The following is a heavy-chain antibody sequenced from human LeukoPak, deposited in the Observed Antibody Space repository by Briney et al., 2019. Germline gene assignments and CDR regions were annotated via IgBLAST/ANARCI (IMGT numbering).Heavy chain of an antibody. CDR1: TGSIYSYY. Sequence: SETLSLTCTVSTGSIYSYYWSWLRQPAGKGREWIGRIYTSGRTNYNPSLKSRVTMSVDTSKNQFSLRLTSVTAADTAVYYCARDYKFYCTNGVCYTYYFDYWGQGTLVTVSS. CDR2: IYTSGRT. V-gene: IGHV4-4*07. J-gene: IGHJ4*02. CDR3: ARDYKFYCTNGVCYTYYFDY. D-gene: IGHD2-8*01.